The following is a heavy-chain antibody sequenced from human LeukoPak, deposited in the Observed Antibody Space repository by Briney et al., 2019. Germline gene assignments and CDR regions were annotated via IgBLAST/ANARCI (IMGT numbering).Heavy chain of an antibody. CDR3: ARLLRHCSGGSCYFSWFDP. CDR2: IYPGDSDT. CDR1: GYSFTNSW. V-gene: IGHV5-51*01. J-gene: IGHJ5*02. Sequence: GASLQISCKASGYSFTNSWIGWVRQLPGKGLEWMGIIYPGDSDTTYGPSLQGQVTISADKSISTAYLQWSSLKASDTAMYYCARLLRHCSGGSCYFSWFDPWGQGTLVTVSS. D-gene: IGHD2-15*01.